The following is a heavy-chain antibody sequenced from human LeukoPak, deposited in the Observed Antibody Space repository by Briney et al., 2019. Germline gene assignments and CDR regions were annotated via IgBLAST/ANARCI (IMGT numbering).Heavy chain of an antibody. CDR2: ISGSGGST. CDR3: AKEGGRDFWSGPSDY. V-gene: IGHV3-23*01. D-gene: IGHD3-3*01. Sequence: PGGSLRLSCAASGFTFSSYAMSWVRQAPGKGLEWVSAISGSGGSTYYADSVKGWFTISRDNSKNTLYLQMNSLRAEDTAVYYCAKEGGRDFWSGPSDYWGQGTLVTVSS. J-gene: IGHJ4*02. CDR1: GFTFSSYA.